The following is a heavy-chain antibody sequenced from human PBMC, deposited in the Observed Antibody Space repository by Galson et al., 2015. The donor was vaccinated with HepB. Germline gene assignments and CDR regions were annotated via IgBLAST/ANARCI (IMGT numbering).Heavy chain of an antibody. V-gene: IGHV3-15*07. Sequence: SLRLSCAASGFTFSNAWMNWVRQAPGKGLEWVGRIKSKTDGGTTDYAAPVKGRFTISRDDSKNTLYLQMNSLKTEDTAVYYCTTDYSGDGDSSGYLLYNWFDPWGQGTLVTVSS. J-gene: IGHJ5*02. CDR1: GFTFSNAW. CDR2: IKSKTDGGTT. D-gene: IGHD3-22*01. CDR3: TTDYSGDGDSSGYLLYNWFDP.